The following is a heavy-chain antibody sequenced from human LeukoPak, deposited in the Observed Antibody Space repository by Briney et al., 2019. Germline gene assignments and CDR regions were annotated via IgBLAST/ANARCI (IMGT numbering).Heavy chain of an antibody. CDR3: ARAPFSHAPEYFQH. V-gene: IGHV3-7*01. CDR2: IKQDGSEK. D-gene: IGHD2-2*01. CDR1: GFTFSSYW. Sequence: GGSLRLSCAASGFTFSSYWMSWVRQAPGKGLEWVANIKQDGSEKYYVDSVKGRFTISRDNAKNSLYLQMNSLRAEDTAVYYCARAPFSHAPEYFQHWGQGTLVTVSS. J-gene: IGHJ1*01.